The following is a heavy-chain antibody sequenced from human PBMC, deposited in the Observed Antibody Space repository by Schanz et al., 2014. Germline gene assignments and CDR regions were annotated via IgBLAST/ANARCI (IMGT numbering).Heavy chain of an antibody. CDR2: INAHTGNT. V-gene: IGHV1-8*01. J-gene: IGHJ4*02. CDR3: TKGRTFRR. CDR1: GYIFGSHG. D-gene: IGHD3-16*01. Sequence: QLMQSGSEVRKPGASVKVSCKASGYIFGSHGMTWVRQAPGQGPELMGWINAHTGNTQYAQKYQGRVSMTRNTTITTAYLQLSSLRAGATVVYYCTKGRTFRRWGQGTLVTVSS.